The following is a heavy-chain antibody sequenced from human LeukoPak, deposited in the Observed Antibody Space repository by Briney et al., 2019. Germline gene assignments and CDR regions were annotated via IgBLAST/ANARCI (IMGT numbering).Heavy chain of an antibody. CDR2: IYTSGTT. J-gene: IGHJ3*01. V-gene: IGHV4-4*07. CDR1: RGSISSDY. Sequence: SETLSLTCTVSRGSISSDYWSWIRQPAGKGLEWIGLIYTSGTTNYNPSLKSRVTMSLDTSKNQLSLKLNSVTAADTAVYYCARVFHDWGQGTMVTVSS. CDR3: ARVFHD.